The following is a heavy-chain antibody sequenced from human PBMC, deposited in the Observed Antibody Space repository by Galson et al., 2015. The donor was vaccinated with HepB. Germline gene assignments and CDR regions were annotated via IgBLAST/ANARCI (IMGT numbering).Heavy chain of an antibody. V-gene: IGHV3-23*01. CDR3: AKRPGRWFGEMNY. J-gene: IGHJ4*02. CDR2: ISGSGGST. Sequence: SLRLSCAASGFTFSSYAMSWVRQAPGKGLEWVSAISGSGGSTYYADSVKGRFTISRDNSKNTLYLQMNSLRAEDTAVYYCAKRPGRWFGEMNYWGQGTLVTVSS. CDR1: GFTFSSYA. D-gene: IGHD3-10*01.